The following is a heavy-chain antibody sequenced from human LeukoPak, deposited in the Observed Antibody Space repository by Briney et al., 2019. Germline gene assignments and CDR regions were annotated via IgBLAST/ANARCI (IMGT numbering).Heavy chain of an antibody. CDR2: ISGSGGST. CDR1: AFTFSSYG. D-gene: IGHD4-23*01. V-gene: IGHV3-23*01. CDR3: AKAGATVVVKDYYYFDY. Sequence: GGSLRLSCAASAFTFSSYGMSWVRQAPGKGLEWVSAISGSGGSTYYADSVKGRVTISRDNSKNTLALQMNSLRAEDAAVYYCAKAGATVVVKDYYYFDYWGQGTLVTVSS. J-gene: IGHJ4*02.